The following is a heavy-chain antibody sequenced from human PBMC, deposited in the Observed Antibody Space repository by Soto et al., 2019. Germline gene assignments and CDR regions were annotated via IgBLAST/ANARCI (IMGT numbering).Heavy chain of an antibody. V-gene: IGHV4-30-4*02. CDR2: ISYSGST. Sequence: SDTLSLTCTVSGGSISSGNYYWSWIRQPPGKGLEWIGFISYSGSTYYNLSLKSRVTISVDTSKNQFSLNLSFVTAADTAVYYCATMGTPATGLYYFDYWGQGTLVTVS. D-gene: IGHD2-15*01. J-gene: IGHJ4*02. CDR3: ATMGTPATGLYYFDY. CDR1: GGSISSGNYY.